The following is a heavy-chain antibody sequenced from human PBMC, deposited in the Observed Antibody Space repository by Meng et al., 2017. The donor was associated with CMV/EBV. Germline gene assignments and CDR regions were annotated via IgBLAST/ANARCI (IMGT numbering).Heavy chain of an antibody. J-gene: IGHJ4*02. V-gene: IGHV3-21*01. CDR1: GFTFSSDS. Sequence: ASGFTFSSDSMNWVRQAPGKGLEWVSSIISSSSYIYYADSVKGRFTISRDNAKNSLYLQMNSLRAEDTAVYYCARLYCSSTSCPGDYWGQGTLVTVSS. D-gene: IGHD2-2*01. CDR2: IISSSSYI. CDR3: ARLYCSSTSCPGDY.